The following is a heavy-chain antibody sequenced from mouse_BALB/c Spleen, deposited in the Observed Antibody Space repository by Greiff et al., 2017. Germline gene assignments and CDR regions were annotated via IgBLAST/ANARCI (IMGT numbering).Heavy chain of an antibody. CDR1: GYTFTSYW. CDR2: INPSTGYT. J-gene: IGHJ4*01. V-gene: IGHV1-7*01. D-gene: IGHD2-10*01. Sequence: QVQLQQSGAELAKPGASVKMSCKASGYTFTSYWMHWVKQRPGQGLEWIGYINPSTGYTEYNQKFKDKATLTADKSSSTAYMQLSSLTSEDSAVYYCASLLFDAMDDWGQGTSVTVSS. CDR3: ASLLFDAMDD.